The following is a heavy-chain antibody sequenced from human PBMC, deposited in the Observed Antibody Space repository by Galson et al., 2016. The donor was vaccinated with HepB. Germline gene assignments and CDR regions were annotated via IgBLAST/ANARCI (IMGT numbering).Heavy chain of an antibody. J-gene: IGHJ4*02. CDR3: ARSSLTDNPVLDFDY. Sequence: SETLSLTCTVSGGSLSSSIFYWGWIRQPPGKGLEWIGSIYYTGSTHYNPSLKSRVTISLDTSKNQFSLKLTSVTATDTAVYYCARSSLTDNPVLDFDYWGQGTLVTVSS. V-gene: IGHV4-39*01. CDR1: GGSLSSSIFY. D-gene: IGHD2-15*01. CDR2: IYYTGST.